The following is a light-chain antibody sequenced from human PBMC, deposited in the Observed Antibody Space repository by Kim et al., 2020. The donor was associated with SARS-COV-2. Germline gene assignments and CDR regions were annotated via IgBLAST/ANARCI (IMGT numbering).Light chain of an antibody. CDR2: MAS. CDR1: QSLNNW. CDR3: QQFHNYHYI. V-gene: IGKV1-5*03. Sequence: DIQMTQSPSTLSASVGDRVTITCRASQSLNNWVAWYQQIPGKAPKLLIYMASKLESGVPSRFSGSGSGTEFTLTISSLQPDDFAAYYCQQFHNYHYIFGQGTKLEI. J-gene: IGKJ2*01.